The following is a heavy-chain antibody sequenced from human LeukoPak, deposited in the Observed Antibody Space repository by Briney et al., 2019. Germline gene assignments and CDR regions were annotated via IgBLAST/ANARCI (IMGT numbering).Heavy chain of an antibody. V-gene: IGHV4-61*10. CDR2: INHSGST. D-gene: IGHD2-15*01. CDR3: ARGWPPYYYYYYMDV. Sequence: SETLSLTCTVSGGSISSGSYCWSWVRQPAGKGLEWIGEINHSGSTNYNPSLKSRVTISVDTSKNQFSLKLSSVTAADTAVYYCARGWPPYYYYYYMDVWGKGTTVTVSS. J-gene: IGHJ6*03. CDR1: GGSISSGSYC.